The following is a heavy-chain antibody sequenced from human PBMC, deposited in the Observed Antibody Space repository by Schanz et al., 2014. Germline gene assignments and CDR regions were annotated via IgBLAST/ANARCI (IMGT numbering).Heavy chain of an antibody. CDR1: GFTLSNYA. D-gene: IGHD4-4*01. Sequence: EVQLVESGGGLAQPGGSLRLSCAASGFTLSNYAMSWVRQAPGKGLEWVSALSEGGGGTHYADSVRGRFTISSDSSKNTLYLQMSSLRADDTAVYYCAEAAGWPVTRFDPWGQGTLVTVSS. J-gene: IGHJ5*02. V-gene: IGHV3-23*04. CDR3: AEAAGWPVTRFDP. CDR2: LSEGGGGT.